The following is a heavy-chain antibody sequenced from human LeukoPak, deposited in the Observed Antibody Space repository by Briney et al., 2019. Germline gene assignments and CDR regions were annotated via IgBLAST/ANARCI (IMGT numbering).Heavy chain of an antibody. CDR2: IYYSGST. J-gene: IGHJ6*02. Sequence: SETLSLTCTVSGGSISSYYWSWIRQPPGKGLEWIGYIYYSGSTNYNPSLKSRVTISVDTSKNQFSLKLSSVTAADTAVYYCARLSVTKDHGMDVWGQGTTVTVSS. V-gene: IGHV4-59*08. D-gene: IGHD4-17*01. CDR1: GGSISSYY. CDR3: ARLSVTKDHGMDV.